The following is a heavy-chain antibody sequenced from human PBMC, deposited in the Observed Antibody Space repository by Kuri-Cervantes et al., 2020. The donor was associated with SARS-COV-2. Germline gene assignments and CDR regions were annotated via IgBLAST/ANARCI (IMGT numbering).Heavy chain of an antibody. CDR1: GGSISSYY. J-gene: IGHJ5*02. CDR2: IYYSGST. CDR3: ARQKMSSITIFGVVITRNWFDP. D-gene: IGHD3-3*01. V-gene: IGHV4-39*01. Sequence: SETLSLTCTVSGGSISSYYWGWIRQPPGKGLEWIGSIYYSGSTYYNPSLKSRVTISVDTSKNQFSLKLSSVTAADTAVYYCARQKMSSITIFGVVITRNWFDPWGQGTLVTVSS.